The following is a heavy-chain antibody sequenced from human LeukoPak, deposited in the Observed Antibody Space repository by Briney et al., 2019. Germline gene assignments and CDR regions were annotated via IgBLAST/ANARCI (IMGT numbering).Heavy chain of an antibody. CDR2: ISHTGNTI. CDR1: GFTFSDYY. V-gene: IGHV3-11*01. D-gene: IGHD2/OR15-2a*01. Sequence: PGGSLRLSCAVSGFTFSDYYMSWVRQAPGKGVEWLSYISHTGNTIYYADSVKGRFTISRDSAKNSLYLQMNSLRAEDTAMYYCARERPFYSNQLLFFDSWGQGTLVTVSS. CDR3: ARERPFYSNQLLFFDS. J-gene: IGHJ4*02.